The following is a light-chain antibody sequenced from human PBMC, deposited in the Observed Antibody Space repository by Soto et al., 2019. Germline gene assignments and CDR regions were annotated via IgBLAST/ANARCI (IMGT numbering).Light chain of an antibody. J-gene: IGLJ2*01. CDR3: QSYDSSNPLV. CDR2: EDN. V-gene: IGLV6-57*03. Sequence: NFILTQPHSVSESPGKTVTISCTRSSGSIASNYVQWYQQRPGSAPTTVIYEDNQRPSGVPDRFSGSIDSSSNSASLTISGLKTEDEADYYCQSYDSSNPLVFGGGTKLTVL. CDR1: SGSIASNY.